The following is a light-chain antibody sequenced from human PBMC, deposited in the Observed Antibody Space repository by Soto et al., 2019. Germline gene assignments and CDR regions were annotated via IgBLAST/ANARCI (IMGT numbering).Light chain of an antibody. CDR1: QTIDSW. CDR2: KAS. V-gene: IGKV1-5*03. J-gene: IGKJ1*01. Sequence: DIHMTQSPSTLSASVGYIFTITCRASQTIDSWLAWYQQRPGKPPNLLIYKASTLASGVPSRLRGSGYGTELTITINSMQNDDFETYYCQQYHIYSGTFGQGTKVDIK. CDR3: QQYHIYSGT.